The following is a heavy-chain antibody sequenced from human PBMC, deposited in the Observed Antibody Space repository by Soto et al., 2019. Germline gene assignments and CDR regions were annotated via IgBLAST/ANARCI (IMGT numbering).Heavy chain of an antibody. CDR3: TTDPGCEGV. Sequence: EVQLVESGGGLVKPGGSIRLSCAASGLTFSHAWMSWVRQAPGKGLEWVGRIKSKTDGGTTDYAAPVQGRFNISRDDSKNTLYLQMNSLKSEYTDVYYGTTDPGCEGVWGQGTTVTVSS. CDR2: IKSKTDGGTT. D-gene: IGHD2-8*01. J-gene: IGHJ6*02. CDR1: GLTFSHAW. V-gene: IGHV3-15*01.